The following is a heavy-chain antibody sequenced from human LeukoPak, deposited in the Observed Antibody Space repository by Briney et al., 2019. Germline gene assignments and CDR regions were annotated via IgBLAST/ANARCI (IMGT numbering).Heavy chain of an antibody. J-gene: IGHJ4*02. Sequence: SETLSLTCAVYGGSFSGYYWSWIRQPPGKGLEWIGEINHSGSTNYNPSLKSRVTISVDTSKNQFSLKLSSVTAADTAVYYCAREAVTTRAFDYWGQGTLVTVSS. V-gene: IGHV4-34*01. CDR2: INHSGST. CDR3: AREAVTTRAFDY. D-gene: IGHD4-17*01. CDR1: GGSFSGYY.